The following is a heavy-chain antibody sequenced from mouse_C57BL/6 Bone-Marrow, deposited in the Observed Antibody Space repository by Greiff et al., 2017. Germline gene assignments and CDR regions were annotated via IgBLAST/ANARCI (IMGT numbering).Heavy chain of an antibody. CDR1: GFNIKDDY. CDR2: IDPENGDT. Sequence: VHVKQSGAELVRPGASVKLSCTASGFNIKDDYMHWVKQRPEQGLEWIGWIDPENGDTEYASKFQGKATITADTSSNTAYLQLSSLTSEDTAVYYCTTRPIYYYSRRDYFDYWGQGTTLTVSS. D-gene: IGHD1-1*01. J-gene: IGHJ2*01. CDR3: TTRPIYYYSRRDYFDY. V-gene: IGHV14-4*01.